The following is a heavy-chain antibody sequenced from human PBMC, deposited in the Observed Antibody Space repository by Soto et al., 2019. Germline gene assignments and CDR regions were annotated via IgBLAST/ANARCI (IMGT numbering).Heavy chain of an antibody. CDR2: IIPMFDST. J-gene: IGHJ6*02. V-gene: IGHV1-69*14. D-gene: IGHD3-10*01. CDR1: GGTFSNYA. CDR3: ARDAALVRGLIPPEFGLDL. Sequence: QVQLVQSGAELKKPGSSVNVSCKASGGTFSNYAVSWVRQAPGHGLEWLGGIIPMFDSTHSAQGFHDRVTFSADTSTNTVYLALRSLRSDDTAVYYCARDAALVRGLIPPEFGLDLWGQGTTITVSS.